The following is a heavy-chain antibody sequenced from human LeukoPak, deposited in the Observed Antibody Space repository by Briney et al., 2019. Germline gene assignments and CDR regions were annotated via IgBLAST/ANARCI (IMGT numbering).Heavy chain of an antibody. CDR2: ISYDGSNK. CDR3: AKPSGSSPGLFDY. CDR1: GFTFSSYG. V-gene: IGHV3-30*18. Sequence: GGSLRLSCAASGFTFSSYGMHWVRQAPGKGLEWVAVISYDGSNKYYADSVKGRFTISRDNSKNTLYLQMNSLRAEDTAVYYCAKPSGSSPGLFDYWGQGTLVTVSS. D-gene: IGHD1-26*01. J-gene: IGHJ4*02.